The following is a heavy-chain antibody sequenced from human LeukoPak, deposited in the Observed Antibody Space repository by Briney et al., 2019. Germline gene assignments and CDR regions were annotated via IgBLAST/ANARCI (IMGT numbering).Heavy chain of an antibody. Sequence: PGRSLRLSCAASGFTFSTYGMHWVRQALGKGLEWVAVIWHDGSIKYYADFVKGRFTISRDNAKNTLYLQLDSLRGEDTAVYYCARAVGPFDYWGQGALVTVSS. J-gene: IGHJ4*02. CDR3: ARAVGPFDY. CDR2: IWHDGSIK. V-gene: IGHV3-33*01. CDR1: GFTFSTYG. D-gene: IGHD2-15*01.